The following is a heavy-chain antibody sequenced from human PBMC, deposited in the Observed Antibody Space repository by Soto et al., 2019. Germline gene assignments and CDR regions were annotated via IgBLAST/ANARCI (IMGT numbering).Heavy chain of an antibody. CDR3: AIPSGVVVVAATPPPVDY. CDR2: ISGSGGST. J-gene: IGHJ4*02. Sequence: GGSLRLSCAASGFTFSSYAMSWVRQAPGKGLEWVSAISGSGGSTYYADSVRGRFTISRDNSKNTLYLQMNSLRAEDTAVYYCAIPSGVVVVAATPPPVDYWGQGTLVTVSS. D-gene: IGHD2-15*01. V-gene: IGHV3-23*01. CDR1: GFTFSSYA.